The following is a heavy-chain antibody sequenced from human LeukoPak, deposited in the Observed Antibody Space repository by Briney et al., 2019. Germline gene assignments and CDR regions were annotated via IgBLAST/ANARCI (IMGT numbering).Heavy chain of an antibody. CDR3: AKKTSYCGGDCYPYYFDH. V-gene: IGHV3-23*01. D-gene: IGHD2-21*02. CDR2: ITGSGGST. J-gene: IGHJ4*02. CDR1: GFAFSSYT. Sequence: PGGSLRLPCAASGFAFSSYTMGWVRQAPGKGLEWVSAITGSGGSTYYADSVKGRFTISRDSSKNTLYLQMNSLRAEDTAVYYCAKKTSYCGGDCYPYYFDHWGQGTLVTVSS.